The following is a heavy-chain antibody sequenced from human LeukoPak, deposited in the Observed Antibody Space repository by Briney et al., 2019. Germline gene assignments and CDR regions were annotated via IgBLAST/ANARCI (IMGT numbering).Heavy chain of an antibody. CDR2: ISSSGSTI. V-gene: IGHV3-11*01. CDR1: GFTFSDYY. J-gene: IGHJ4*02. D-gene: IGHD6-19*01. Sequence: GGSLRLPCAASGFTFSDYYMSWIRQAPGKGLEWVSYISSSGSTIYYADSVKGRFTISRDNAKNSLYLQMNSLRAEDTAVYYCARDTPGIAEAGSWGYFDYWGQGTLVTVSS. CDR3: ARDTPGIAEAGSWGYFDY.